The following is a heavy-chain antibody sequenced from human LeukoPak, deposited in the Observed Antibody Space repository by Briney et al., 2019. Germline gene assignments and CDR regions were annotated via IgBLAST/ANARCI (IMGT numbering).Heavy chain of an antibody. CDR1: GFTFSSYS. V-gene: IGHV3-48*01. J-gene: IGHJ4*02. D-gene: IGHD3-9*01. CDR3: ARGPAYYDILTGAPFDY. Sequence: GGSLRLSCAASGFTFSSYSMNWVRQAPGKGLEWVSYISSSSSTIYYADSVKGRSTISRDNAKNSLYLQMNSLRAEDTAVYYCARGPAYYDILTGAPFDYWGQGTLVTVSS. CDR2: ISSSSSTI.